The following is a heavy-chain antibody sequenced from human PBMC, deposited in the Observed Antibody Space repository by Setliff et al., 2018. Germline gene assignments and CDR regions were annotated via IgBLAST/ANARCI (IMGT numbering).Heavy chain of an antibody. CDR2: INQDGSAK. CDR3: AKCSSWHGHYPHFNY. CDR1: GFTFSSLW. Sequence: GSLRLSCAASGFTFSSLWMSWVRQAPGRGLEWVANINQDGSAKYYVDSVRGRFTISRDNAKNSLYLQMNSLRAEDTAVYYCAKCSSWHGHYPHFNYWGQGTLVTVSS. D-gene: IGHD6-13*01. J-gene: IGHJ4*02. V-gene: IGHV3-7*01.